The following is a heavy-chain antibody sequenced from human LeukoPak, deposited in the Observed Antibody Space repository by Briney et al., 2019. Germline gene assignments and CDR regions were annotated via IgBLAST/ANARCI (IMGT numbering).Heavy chain of an antibody. CDR2: INHSGST. Sequence: SETLSLTCAVYGGSFSGYYWSWIRQPPGKGLEWIGEINHSGSTNYNPSLKSRVTISVDTSKNQFSLKLSSVTAADTAVYYCATCCSGGSCYYGMDVWGQGTTVTVSS. J-gene: IGHJ6*02. CDR1: GGSFSGYY. D-gene: IGHD2-15*01. CDR3: ATCCSGGSCYYGMDV. V-gene: IGHV4-34*01.